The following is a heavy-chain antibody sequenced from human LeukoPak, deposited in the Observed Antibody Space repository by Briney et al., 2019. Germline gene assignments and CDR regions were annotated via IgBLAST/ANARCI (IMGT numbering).Heavy chain of an antibody. CDR2: INWNGGST. D-gene: IGHD1-14*01. Sequence: GGSLRLSCAASGFTFDDYGMSWVRQAPGKGLEWVSGINWNGGSTGYADSVKGRFAISRDNAKNSLYLQMNSLRAEDTAVYYCARVGPWVNPDYYYYMDVWGKGTTVTVSS. V-gene: IGHV3-20*04. CDR1: GFTFDDYG. J-gene: IGHJ6*03. CDR3: ARVGPWVNPDYYYYMDV.